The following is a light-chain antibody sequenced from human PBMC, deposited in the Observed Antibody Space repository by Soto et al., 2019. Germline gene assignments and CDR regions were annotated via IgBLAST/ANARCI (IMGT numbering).Light chain of an antibody. J-gene: IGLJ3*02. V-gene: IGLV2-11*01. CDR2: DVS. CDR1: SSDVGTYDY. Sequence: QSALTQPRSVSGSPGQSVTISCTGTSSDVGTYDYVSWYQQHPGKAPKLMIYDVSNWPSGVPDRFSGSKSGNTTSLTISGLKAEDEADYYCCSYAGSYTWVFGGGTKLTVL. CDR3: CSYAGSYTWV.